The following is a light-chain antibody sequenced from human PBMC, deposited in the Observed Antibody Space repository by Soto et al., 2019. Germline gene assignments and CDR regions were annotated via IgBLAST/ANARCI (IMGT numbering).Light chain of an antibody. CDR2: GAS. CDR3: QQYNDWPRTLT. Sequence: EIVMTQSPATLSVSPGERATLSCRASQSLSSNLAWYQQKPGQAPRLLIYGASTRATGIPARFSGSGSGTEFTLTISSLQSEDFAVYYCQQYNDWPRTLTFGGGTKVEIK. J-gene: IGKJ4*01. V-gene: IGKV3-15*01. CDR1: QSLSSN.